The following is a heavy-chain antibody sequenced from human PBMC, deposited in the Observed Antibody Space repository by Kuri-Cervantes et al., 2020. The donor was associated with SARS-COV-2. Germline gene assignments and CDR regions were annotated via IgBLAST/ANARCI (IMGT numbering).Heavy chain of an antibody. J-gene: IGHJ4*02. V-gene: IGHV3-21*01. CDR3: AKVLGVELRLIDY. CDR1: GFTFSSYS. CDR2: ISSSSSYI. D-gene: IGHD1-7*01. Sequence: GGSLRLSCAASGFTFSSYSMNWVRQAPGKGLEWVSSISSSSSYIYYADSVKGRFTISRDNAKNSLYLQMNSLRAKDTAVYYCAKVLGVELRLIDYWGQGTLVTVSS.